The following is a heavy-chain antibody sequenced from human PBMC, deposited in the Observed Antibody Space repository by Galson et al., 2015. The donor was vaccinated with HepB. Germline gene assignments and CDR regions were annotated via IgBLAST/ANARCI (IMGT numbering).Heavy chain of an antibody. J-gene: IGHJ4*02. Sequence: SVKVSCKASGGTFSRYYAISWVRQAPGQGLEWMGTLIPIFGTTNYAQKFQGRVTITADESTTTAHMELSSLKTEDTAVYYCTRLGDLSGYSSRWGQGTLVTVSS. V-gene: IGHV1-69*13. D-gene: IGHD6-19*01. CDR1: GGTFSRYYA. CDR3: TRLGDLSGYSSR. CDR2: LIPIFGTT.